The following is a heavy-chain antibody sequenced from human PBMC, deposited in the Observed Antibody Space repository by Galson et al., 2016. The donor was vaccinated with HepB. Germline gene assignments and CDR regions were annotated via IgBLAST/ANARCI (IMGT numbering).Heavy chain of an antibody. V-gene: IGHV3-15*01. D-gene: IGHD4-17*01. CDR3: YGHLDY. CDR2: IRPQRDRKTP. J-gene: IGHJ4*02. CDR1: GFTFSKAW. Sequence: SLRLSCAASGFTFSKAWFTWIRQAPRKGLEWVGRIRPQRDRKTPVYAAPVEGRFTISRDDSKNTLYLQMNSLTTEDTALYYCYGHLDYWGRGTLVTVSS.